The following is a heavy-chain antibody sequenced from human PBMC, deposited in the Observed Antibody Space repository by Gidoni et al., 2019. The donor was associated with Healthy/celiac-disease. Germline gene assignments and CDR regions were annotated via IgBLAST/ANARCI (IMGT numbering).Heavy chain of an antibody. CDR3: ARRAARGVYYYYGMDV. J-gene: IGHJ6*02. D-gene: IGHD6-6*01. Sequence: QVQLQQWGAGLLKPSETLSLTCAVYGGSFSGYYWSWIRQPPGKGLEWIGEINHSGSTNYNPSLKSRVTISVDTSKNQFSLKLSSVTAADTAVYYCARRAARGVYYYYGMDVWGQGTTVTVSS. V-gene: IGHV4-34*01. CDR1: GGSFSGYY. CDR2: INHSGST.